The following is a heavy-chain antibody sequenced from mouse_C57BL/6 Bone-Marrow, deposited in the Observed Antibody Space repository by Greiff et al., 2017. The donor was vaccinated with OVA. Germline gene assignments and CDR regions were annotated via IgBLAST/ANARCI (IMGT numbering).Heavy chain of an antibody. V-gene: IGHV3-1*01. D-gene: IGHD1-1*01. CDR2: ISYSGST. CDR1: GYSITSGYD. J-gene: IGHJ4*01. CDR3: ARDRGGSSPAMDY. Sequence: EVQRVESGPGMVKPSQSLSLTCTVTGYSITSGYDWHWIRHFPGNKLEWMGYISYSGSTNYNPSLKSRISITHDTSKNHFFLKLNSVTTEDTATYYCARDRGGSSPAMDYWGQGTSVTVSS.